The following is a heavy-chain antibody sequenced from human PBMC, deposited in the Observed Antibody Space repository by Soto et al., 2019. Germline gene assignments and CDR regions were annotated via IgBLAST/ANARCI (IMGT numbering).Heavy chain of an antibody. CDR1: GFNVSSNY. CDR2: IYSGGST. Sequence: GGSLRLSCAASGFNVSSNYMSWVRQAPGKGLEWLSVIYSGGSTYYAESVRGRFTISRDNSKNTLNLQMNALRVEDTAVYYCARGPHVGISTSWGQGTLVTVSS. D-gene: IGHD2-2*01. J-gene: IGHJ4*02. V-gene: IGHV3-53*01. CDR3: ARGPHVGISTS.